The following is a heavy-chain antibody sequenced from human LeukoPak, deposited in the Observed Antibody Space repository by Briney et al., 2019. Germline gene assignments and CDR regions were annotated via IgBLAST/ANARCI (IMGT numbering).Heavy chain of an antibody. CDR3: ARMTGYYDY. D-gene: IGHD3-9*01. Sequence: QSGGSLRLSCAASGFTFDDYGMSWVRQAPGKGLEWVSYISSSSSTIYYADSVKGRFTISRDNAKNSLYLQMNSLRAEDTAVYYCARMTGYYDYWGQGTLVTVSS. J-gene: IGHJ4*02. CDR1: GFTFDDYG. V-gene: IGHV3-48*04. CDR2: ISSSSSTI.